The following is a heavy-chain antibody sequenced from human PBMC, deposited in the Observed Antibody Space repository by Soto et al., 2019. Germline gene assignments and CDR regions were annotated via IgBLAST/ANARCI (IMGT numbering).Heavy chain of an antibody. CDR3: ARAVGYSYGRSYYYYGMDV. CDR2: ISAYKGNT. D-gene: IGHD5-18*01. V-gene: IGHV1-18*01. CDR1: GYTFTSYG. J-gene: IGHJ6*02. Sequence: GASVKVSCKASGYTFTSYGISWVRQAPGQGLEWMGWISAYKGNTNYAQKLQGRVTMTTDTSTSTAYMELRILRSDDTAVYYCARAVGYSYGRSYYYYGMDVWGQGTTVTVSS.